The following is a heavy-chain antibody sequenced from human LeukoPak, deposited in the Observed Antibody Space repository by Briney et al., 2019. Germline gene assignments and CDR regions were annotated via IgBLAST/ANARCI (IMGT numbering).Heavy chain of an antibody. V-gene: IGHV3-74*01. D-gene: IGHD3-22*01. CDR1: GFTFSSYW. Sequence: GGSLRLSCAASGFTFSSYWMHWVRQAPGKGLVWVSRINSDGSSTSYADSVKGRFTITRDNAKNTVYLQMNSLRAEDTAVYYCARDGWGGGYYYAYWGQGTLVTVSS. CDR3: ARDGWGGGYYYAY. J-gene: IGHJ4*02. CDR2: INSDGSST.